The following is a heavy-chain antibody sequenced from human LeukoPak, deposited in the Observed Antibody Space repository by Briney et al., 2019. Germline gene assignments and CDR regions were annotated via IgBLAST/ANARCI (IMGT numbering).Heavy chain of an antibody. CDR2: ISGSGGST. Sequence: GGSLRLSCAASGFTFSSCAMSWVRQAPGKGLEWVSTISGSGGSTYYADSVKGRFTISRDNFKNTLYLQMNSLRAEDTAVYYCARLGYDSSGYYPDAFDIWGQGTMVTVSS. V-gene: IGHV3-23*01. J-gene: IGHJ3*02. CDR3: ARLGYDSSGYYPDAFDI. CDR1: GFTFSSCA. D-gene: IGHD3-22*01.